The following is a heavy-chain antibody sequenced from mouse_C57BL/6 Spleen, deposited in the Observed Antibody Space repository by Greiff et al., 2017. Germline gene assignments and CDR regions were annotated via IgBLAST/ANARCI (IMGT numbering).Heavy chain of an antibody. Sequence: VQLQQPGAELVRPGSSVKLSCKASGYTFTSYWMHWVKQRPIQGLEWIGNIDPSDSETHYNQKFKDKATLTVDKSSSTAYMQLSSLTSEDSAVYYCARSESSGYWFAYWGQGTLVTVSA. CDR3: ARSESSGYWFAY. D-gene: IGHD3-2*02. CDR1: GYTFTSYW. CDR2: IDPSDSET. J-gene: IGHJ3*01. V-gene: IGHV1-52*01.